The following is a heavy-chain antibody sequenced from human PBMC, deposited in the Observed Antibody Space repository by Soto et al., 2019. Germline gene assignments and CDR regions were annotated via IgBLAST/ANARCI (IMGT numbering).Heavy chain of an antibody. Sequence: EVLLLESGGGLVQSGGSLRLTCAASGFTFSTYTMSWVRQAPGEGLEWVSGIIQSGETFYADSVKDRFTISRDNSNNMLYLQNHRLRVDDTAVYYCAKVRQPDVRWPFDHWGQGTLVTVSS. D-gene: IGHD3-10*02. CDR3: AKVRQPDVRWPFDH. V-gene: IGHV3-23*01. CDR1: GFTFSTYT. J-gene: IGHJ4*02. CDR2: IIQSGET.